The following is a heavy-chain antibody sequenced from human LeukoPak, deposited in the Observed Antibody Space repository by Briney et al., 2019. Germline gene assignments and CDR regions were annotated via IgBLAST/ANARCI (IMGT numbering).Heavy chain of an antibody. CDR3: ARVAFPSRSWYVVAYYYYYYMDV. Sequence: NPSETLSLTCTVSGGSISSSSYYWGWIRQPPGKGLEWIGSIYYSGSTYYNPSLKSRVTISVDTSKNQFSLKLSSVTAADTAVYYCARVAFPSRSWYVVAYYYYYYMDVWGKGTTVTVSS. D-gene: IGHD6-13*01. CDR2: IYYSGST. CDR1: GGSISSSSYY. V-gene: IGHV4-39*07. J-gene: IGHJ6*03.